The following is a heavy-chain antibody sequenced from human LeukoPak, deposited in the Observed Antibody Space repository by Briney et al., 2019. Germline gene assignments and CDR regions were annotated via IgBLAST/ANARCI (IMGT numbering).Heavy chain of an antibody. J-gene: IGHJ5*02. D-gene: IGHD2-21*02. CDR3: ARVTGSNWFDP. CDR2: IYYRGST. CDR1: GGSISSSSCY. Sequence: SETLSRTCSVSGGSISSSSCYWGWIRRPPGKGLEWIGSIYYRGSTYYNPSLKSRVTISVDTPKNQFSLQLSSVTAADTAVYYCARVTGSNWFDPWGQGTLVTVSS. V-gene: IGHV4-39*07.